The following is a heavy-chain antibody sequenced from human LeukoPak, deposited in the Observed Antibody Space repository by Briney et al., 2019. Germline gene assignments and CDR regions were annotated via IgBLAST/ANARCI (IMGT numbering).Heavy chain of an antibody. D-gene: IGHD6-19*01. Sequence: GDSVKVSCKASGYTFTGYYMHWVRQAPGQGLEWMGWINPNSGATNYAQKFQGRVTMTRDTSISTAYMELSRLRSDDTAVYYCASQEAVAGKNRFDPWGQGTLVTVSS. CDR3: ASQEAVAGKNRFDP. CDR2: INPNSGAT. CDR1: GYTFTGYY. J-gene: IGHJ5*02. V-gene: IGHV1-2*02.